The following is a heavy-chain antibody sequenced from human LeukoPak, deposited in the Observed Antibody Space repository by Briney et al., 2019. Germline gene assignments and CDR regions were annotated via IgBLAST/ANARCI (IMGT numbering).Heavy chain of an antibody. V-gene: IGHV1-69*13. CDR2: TIPISGTT. Sequence: SVKVSCKTSGGTFTTYAISGVRQAPGQGLEWMGVTIPISGTTNYAQKSQGRVTITADESTDTAYMELSSLRSEDTAVYSCATKIDILTASGLGPHIPHYFDYWGQGTLVTVSS. J-gene: IGHJ4*02. CDR3: ATKIDILTASGLGPHIPHYFDY. CDR1: GGTFTTYA. D-gene: IGHD3-9*01.